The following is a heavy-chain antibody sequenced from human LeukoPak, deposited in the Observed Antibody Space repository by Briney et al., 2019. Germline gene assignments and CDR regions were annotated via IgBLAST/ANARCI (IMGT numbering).Heavy chain of an antibody. CDR3: TTDAGYTSRWYNY. CDR2: IKSKIEGGTT. D-gene: IGHD6-13*01. V-gene: IGHV3-15*01. CDR1: GFTFSNAW. Sequence: GGSLRLSCAASGFTFSNAWMSWVRQAPGKGLEWVGRIKSKIEGGTTDYATPVKGRFSVSRDDSRNTLHLQMNSLKTEDTAVYYCTTDAGYTSRWYNYWGQGTLVTVSS. J-gene: IGHJ4*02.